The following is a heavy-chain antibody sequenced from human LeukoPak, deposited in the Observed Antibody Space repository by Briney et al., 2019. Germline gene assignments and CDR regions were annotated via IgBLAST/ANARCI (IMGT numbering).Heavy chain of an antibody. CDR3: ARAGIVVVPAAIGYYYGMDV. Sequence: SGGSLRLSCAASGCTFSSYSMNWVRQAPGKGLEWISSISSSSSYIYYADSVKGRFTISRDNAKNSLYLQMNSLRAEDTAVYYCARAGIVVVPAAIGYYYGMDVWGQGTTVTVSS. D-gene: IGHD2-2*02. CDR2: ISSSSSYI. CDR1: GCTFSSYS. J-gene: IGHJ6*02. V-gene: IGHV3-21*01.